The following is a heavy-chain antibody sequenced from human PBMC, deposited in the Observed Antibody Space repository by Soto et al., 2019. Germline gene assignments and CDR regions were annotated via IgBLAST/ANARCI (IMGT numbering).Heavy chain of an antibody. V-gene: IGHV1-69*12. CDR3: ARANIVLVPAAPLYDAFDI. Sequence: QVQLVQSGAEVKKPGSSVKVSCKASGGTFSSYAISWVRQAPGQGLEWMGGIIPIFGTANYAQKFQGRVTITADESTSTAYMELSSLRSEDTAVYYCARANIVLVPAAPLYDAFDIWGQGKMVTVSS. D-gene: IGHD2-2*01. J-gene: IGHJ3*02. CDR1: GGTFSSYA. CDR2: IIPIFGTA.